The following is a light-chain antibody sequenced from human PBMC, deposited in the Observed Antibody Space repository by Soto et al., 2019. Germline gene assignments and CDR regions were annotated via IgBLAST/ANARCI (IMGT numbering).Light chain of an antibody. J-gene: IGLJ1*01. CDR3: SSYGGSFYV. V-gene: IGLV2-11*01. CDR1: SSDVGGYNY. Sequence: QSVLTQPHSVSGSPGQSVAISCSGTSSDVGGYNYVSWHQQRPGKAPKLIIFDVNKRPSGLPDRFSSSKSGSTASLTISGLQAEDEADYYCSSYGGSFYVVGTGTKVTVL. CDR2: DVN.